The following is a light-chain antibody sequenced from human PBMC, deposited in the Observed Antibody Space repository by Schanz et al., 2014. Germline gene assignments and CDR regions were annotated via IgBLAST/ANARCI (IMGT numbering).Light chain of an antibody. CDR1: SSDIGGYNF. J-gene: IGLJ2*01. CDR2: DVS. Sequence: QSARTQPASVSGSPGQSITISCTGTSSDIGGYNFVSWYQQHPGKAPKLMIYDVSDRPSGVSNRFSGSKSGNTASLTISGLQAEDEADYYCSSYATTNTLVFGGGTKLTVL. CDR3: SSYATTNTLV. V-gene: IGLV2-14*01.